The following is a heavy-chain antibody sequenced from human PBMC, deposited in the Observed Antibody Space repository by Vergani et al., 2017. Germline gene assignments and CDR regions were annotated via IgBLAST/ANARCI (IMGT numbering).Heavy chain of an antibody. CDR3: ARSQGDYWDFDL. CDR2: IHNRGKT. J-gene: IGHJ2*01. V-gene: IGHV4-38-2*01. D-gene: IGHD2-21*01. Sequence: QLRLEESGPGLVKPSETLSLTCSVSGYSIGSGFYCAWVRQSPGEGLQWLTSIHNRGKTYHNPPLKSRVSVSLDTSKNRCSLNLTSVTATDTAVYYCARSQGDYWDFDLWGPGSLVTVSS. CDR1: GYSIGSGFY.